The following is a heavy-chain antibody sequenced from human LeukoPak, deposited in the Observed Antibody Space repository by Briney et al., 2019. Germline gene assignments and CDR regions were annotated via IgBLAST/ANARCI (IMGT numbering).Heavy chain of an antibody. CDR1: GFTFSDYY. CDR2: ISSSGSTI. Sequence: TGGSLRLSCAASGFTFSDYYMSWIRQAPGKGLEWVSHISSSGSTIYYANSVKGRFTISRDNAKNSLYLQMNSLRAEDTAVYYCARDGGILTGYSFDYWGQGTLVTVSS. D-gene: IGHD3-9*01. CDR3: ARDGGILTGYSFDY. V-gene: IGHV3-11*04. J-gene: IGHJ4*02.